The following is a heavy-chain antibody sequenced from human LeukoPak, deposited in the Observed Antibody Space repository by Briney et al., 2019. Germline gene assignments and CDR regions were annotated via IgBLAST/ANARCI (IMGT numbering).Heavy chain of an antibody. Sequence: PSETLSLTCTVSGGSISSSSYYWGWIRQPPGKGLEWIGSIYYSGSTYYNPSLKSRVTMSVDTSKNQFSLKLSSVTAADTAVYYCARVVEPQDSNYGDWFDPWGQGTLVTVSS. J-gene: IGHJ5*02. CDR2: IYYSGST. D-gene: IGHD4-11*01. CDR1: GGSISSSSYY. CDR3: ARVVEPQDSNYGDWFDP. V-gene: IGHV4-39*07.